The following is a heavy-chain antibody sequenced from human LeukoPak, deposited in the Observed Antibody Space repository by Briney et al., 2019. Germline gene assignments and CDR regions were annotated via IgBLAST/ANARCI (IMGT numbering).Heavy chain of an antibody. V-gene: IGHV3-21*01. CDR2: IGTTGSYI. CDR3: ARDEYDILTDYDY. J-gene: IGHJ4*02. D-gene: IGHD3-9*01. CDR1: GFTFSNYS. Sequence: NPGGSLRLSCAASGFTFSNYSMNWARQAPGKGLEWVSSIGTTGSYIFYADSVKGRFTISRDNAKNTLYLQMNSLRAEDTAVYYCARDEYDILTDYDYWGQGTLVTVSS.